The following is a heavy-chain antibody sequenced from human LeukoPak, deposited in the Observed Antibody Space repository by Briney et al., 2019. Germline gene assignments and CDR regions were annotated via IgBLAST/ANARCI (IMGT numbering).Heavy chain of an antibody. Sequence: SEPLPLTCSVSGGSIRNYYWNWIQQPPRKGLAWIGYIYKSENTNYNPSLNSRVSISVDTSKHQLSLRLSSVTAADTAVYYCARGGDYVWGSYRLAYWGQGALVTVSS. J-gene: IGHJ4*02. CDR3: ARGGDYVWGSYRLAY. D-gene: IGHD3-16*02. V-gene: IGHV4-59*01. CDR2: IYKSENT. CDR1: GGSIRNYY.